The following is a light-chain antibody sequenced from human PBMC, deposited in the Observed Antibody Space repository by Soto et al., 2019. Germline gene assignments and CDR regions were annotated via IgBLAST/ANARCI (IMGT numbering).Light chain of an antibody. V-gene: IGKV1-39*01. Sequence: DIQITQSPSSLSASVGDRVTITCRASQSISSYLNWYQQEPGKAPKLLIYAASSLQSGVPSRFSGSRSGPDFTLTISSLQPEDFATYYCQQSYSSPPTFGTGTKVDIK. J-gene: IGKJ1*01. CDR1: QSISSY. CDR3: QQSYSSPPT. CDR2: AAS.